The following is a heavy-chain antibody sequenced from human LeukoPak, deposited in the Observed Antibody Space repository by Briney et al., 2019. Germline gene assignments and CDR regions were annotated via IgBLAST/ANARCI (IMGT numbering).Heavy chain of an antibody. CDR3: AKDVYGDYGGLDY. CDR1: GFPFSTYA. D-gene: IGHD4-17*01. CDR2: IRGSDGST. V-gene: IGHV3-23*01. J-gene: IGHJ4*02. Sequence: GGSLRLSCAASGFPFSTYAMSWVRQAPGKGLEWVSSIRGSDGSTSYADSVKGRFAISRDNSKNTLYLQMNSLRAEDAAVYYCAKDVYGDYGGLDYWGQGTLVTVSS.